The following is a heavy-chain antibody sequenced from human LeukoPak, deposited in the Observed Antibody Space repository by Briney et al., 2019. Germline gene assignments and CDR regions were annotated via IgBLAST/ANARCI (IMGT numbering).Heavy chain of an antibody. CDR3: ARLSYYDSSGYYYTDAFDI. J-gene: IGHJ3*02. D-gene: IGHD3-22*01. Sequence: SETLSLTCTVSGGSVSSGSYYWSWIRQPPGKGLEWIGYIYYSGSTNYNPSLKSRVTISVDTSKNQFSLKLSSVTAADTAVYYCARLSYYDSSGYYYTDAFDIWGQGTMVTVSS. V-gene: IGHV4-61*01. CDR1: GGSVSSGSYY. CDR2: IYYSGST.